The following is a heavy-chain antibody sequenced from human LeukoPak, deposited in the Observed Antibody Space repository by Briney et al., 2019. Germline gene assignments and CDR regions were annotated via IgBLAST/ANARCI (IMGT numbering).Heavy chain of an antibody. CDR2: ISNSGTFR. D-gene: IGHD3-22*01. Sequence: GGSLRLSCATSGFTFSSYFMNWVRQAPGKGLEWVSSISNSGTFRYYADSVKGRFTISRDSAKNSLYLQMNSLRAEDTAVYYCARDPSSGRTVFDPWGQGTLVTVSS. J-gene: IGHJ5*02. V-gene: IGHV3-21*01. CDR1: GFTFSSYF. CDR3: ARDPSSGRTVFDP.